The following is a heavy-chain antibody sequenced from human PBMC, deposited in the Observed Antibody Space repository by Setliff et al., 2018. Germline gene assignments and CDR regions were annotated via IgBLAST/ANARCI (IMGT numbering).Heavy chain of an antibody. J-gene: IGHJ6*03. CDR1: GFTFSSYS. CDR2: ISSSGSTM. Sequence: GGSLRLSCAASGFTFSSYSMNRVRQAPGKGLEWVSYISSSGSTMYYADSVKGRFTISRDNAKNSLYLQMNSLRAEDTAVYYCARSSAPIKRDYMDVWGKGTTVTVSS. D-gene: IGHD2-2*02. V-gene: IGHV3-48*04. CDR3: ARSSAPIKRDYMDV.